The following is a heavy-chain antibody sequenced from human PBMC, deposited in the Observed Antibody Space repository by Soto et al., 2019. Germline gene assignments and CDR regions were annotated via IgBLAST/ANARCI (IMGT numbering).Heavy chain of an antibody. CDR3: ARGRVGTAYFDY. CDR1: GCPCRSNI. CDR2: ITGRSDTI. J-gene: IGHJ4*02. Sequence: VSLTLSWTSSGCPCRSNIMSWVSKAPGKGLEWISYITGRSDTIHYADSVKGRFTISRDNAKNLLYLQMNSLRDEDTAVYYCARGRVGTAYFDYWGQGALVT. V-gene: IGHV3-48*02. D-gene: IGHD2-21*02.